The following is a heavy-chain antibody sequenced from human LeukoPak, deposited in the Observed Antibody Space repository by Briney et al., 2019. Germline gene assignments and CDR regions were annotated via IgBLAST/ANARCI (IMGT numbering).Heavy chain of an antibody. CDR3: ASEGYGGNSVAY. CDR2: INPKTGGT. J-gene: IGHJ4*02. V-gene: IGHV1-2*02. Sequence: GASVKVSCKTSGYTFTSYYIHWVRQAPGQGLEWMGWINPKTGGTNYVDDLQGRVTMTRDTSISTAFMELSTLRSDDTAVYYCASEGYGGNSVAYWGQGTLVTVSS. CDR1: GYTFTSYY. D-gene: IGHD4-23*01.